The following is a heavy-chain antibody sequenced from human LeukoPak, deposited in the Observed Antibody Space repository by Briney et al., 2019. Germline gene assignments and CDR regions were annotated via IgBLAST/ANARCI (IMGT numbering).Heavy chain of an antibody. Sequence: GGSLRLSCAASGFTFRRYGMIWVRQAPGKGLEWVSVISGSGGSTYYGDSVKGRFTISRDNSKNTLYLQMNSLRAEDTAVYYCAKADRRWATYYYDTSGYYYDYWGQGTLVTVSS. CDR2: ISGSGGST. D-gene: IGHD3-22*01. CDR1: GFTFRRYG. CDR3: AKADRRWATYYYDTSGYYYDY. V-gene: IGHV3-23*01. J-gene: IGHJ4*02.